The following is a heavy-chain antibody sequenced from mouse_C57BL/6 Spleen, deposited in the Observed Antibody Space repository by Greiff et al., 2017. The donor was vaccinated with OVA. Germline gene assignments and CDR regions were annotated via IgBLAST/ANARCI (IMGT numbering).Heavy chain of an antibody. D-gene: IGHD1-1*01. Sequence: EVQLHQSGPVLVKPGASVKMSCKASGYTFTDYYMNWVKQSHGKSLEWIGVINPYNGGTSYNQKFKGKATLTVDKSSSTAYMELNSLTSEDSAVYYCARWTTVVAPDDWGQGTTLTVSS. CDR1: GYTFTDYY. J-gene: IGHJ2*01. V-gene: IGHV1-19*01. CDR2: INPYNGGT. CDR3: ARWTTVVAPDD.